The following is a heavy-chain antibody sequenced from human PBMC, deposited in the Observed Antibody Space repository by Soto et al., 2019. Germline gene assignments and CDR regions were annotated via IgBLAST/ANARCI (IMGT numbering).Heavy chain of an antibody. CDR3: ASDSTSGYYNYGMEV. V-gene: IGHV1-69*13. CDR2: IIPIFGTA. J-gene: IGHJ6*01. Sequence: ASVKVSCKASGGTFSSYAISWVRQAPGQGLEWRGGIIPIFGTANYAQKFQGRVTITADESTSTAYMELSSLRSEDTAVYYCASDSTSGYYNYGMEVWAQGTTVTVSS. CDR1: GGTFSSYA. D-gene: IGHD6-6*01.